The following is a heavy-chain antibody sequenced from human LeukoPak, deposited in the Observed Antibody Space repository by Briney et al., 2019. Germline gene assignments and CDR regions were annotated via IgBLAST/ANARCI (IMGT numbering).Heavy chain of an antibody. Sequence: SETLSLTCTVSGGSISSSSYYWGWIRQPPGKGLEWIGSIYYSGSTYYNPSLKSRVTISIDTSKNQFSLKLSSVTAADTAVYYCARDGIPGLPLSYYYYYMDVWGKGTTVTVSS. V-gene: IGHV4-39*07. CDR2: IYYSGST. D-gene: IGHD3-16*01. J-gene: IGHJ6*03. CDR1: GGSISSSSYY. CDR3: ARDGIPGLPLSYYYYYMDV.